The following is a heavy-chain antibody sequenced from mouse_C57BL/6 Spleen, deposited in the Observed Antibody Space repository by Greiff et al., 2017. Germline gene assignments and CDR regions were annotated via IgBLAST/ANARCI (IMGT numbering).Heavy chain of an antibody. V-gene: IGHV5-17*01. D-gene: IGHD2-3*01. J-gene: IGHJ4*01. CDR2: ISSGSSTI. CDR3: ARPLIYDGYYYAMDY. CDR1: GFTFSDYG. Sequence: EVKLVESGGGLVKPGGSLKLSCAASGFTFSDYGMHWVRQAPEKGLEWVAYISSGSSTIYYADTVKGRFTISRDNAKNTLFLQMTSLRSEDTAMYYCARPLIYDGYYYAMDYWGQGTSVTVSS.